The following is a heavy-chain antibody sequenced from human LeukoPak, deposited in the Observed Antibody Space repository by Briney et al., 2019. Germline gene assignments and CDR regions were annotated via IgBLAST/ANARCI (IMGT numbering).Heavy chain of an antibody. V-gene: IGHV4-34*01. CDR3: ARASGGVSGYDLYYFDF. Sequence: PSETLSLTCAVYGGSFSGYYWSWIRQPPGKGLEWIGEINHSGSTNYNPSLKSRVTISVDTSKNQFSLKLSSVTAADTAVYYCARASGGVSGYDLYYFDFWGQGTLVTVSS. D-gene: IGHD5-12*01. J-gene: IGHJ4*02. CDR2: INHSGST. CDR1: GGSFSGYY.